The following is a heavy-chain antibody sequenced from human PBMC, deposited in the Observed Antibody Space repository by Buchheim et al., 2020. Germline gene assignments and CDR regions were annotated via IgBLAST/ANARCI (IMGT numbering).Heavy chain of an antibody. Sequence: QVQLVESGGGVVQPGRSLRLSCAASGFTFSSYAMHWVRQAPGKGLEWVAVISYDGSNKYYADSVKGRFTISRDNSKNTLYLQMNSLRAEDTAVYYCARARGDGYNFGYWGQGTL. CDR1: GFTFSSYA. D-gene: IGHD5-24*01. CDR3: ARARGDGYNFGY. J-gene: IGHJ4*02. CDR2: ISYDGSNK. V-gene: IGHV3-30-3*01.